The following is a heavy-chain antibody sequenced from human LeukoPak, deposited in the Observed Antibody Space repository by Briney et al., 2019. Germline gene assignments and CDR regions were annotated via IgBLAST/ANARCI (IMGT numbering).Heavy chain of an antibody. CDR1: GFTFSSYW. Sequence: GGSLRLSCAASGFTFSSYWMTWVRQAPGQGLEWVANIKQDGSEIHYVDSVKGRFTISRDDAKNSMYLQMDSLRAEDTAVYYCARGTQRNGFDYWGQGTLVTVSS. J-gene: IGHJ4*02. V-gene: IGHV3-7*02. D-gene: IGHD1-1*01. CDR2: IKQDGSEI. CDR3: ARGTQRNGFDY.